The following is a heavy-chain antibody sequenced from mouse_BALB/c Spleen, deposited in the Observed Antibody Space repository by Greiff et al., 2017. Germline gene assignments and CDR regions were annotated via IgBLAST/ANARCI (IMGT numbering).Heavy chain of an antibody. D-gene: IGHD2-3*01. J-gene: IGHJ3*01. Sequence: EVKLMESGGGLVKPGGSLKLSCAASGFTFSSYTMSWVRQTPEKRLEWVATISSGGSYTYYPDSVKGRSTISRDNAKNTLYLQMSSLKSEDTAMYDCTREIDDGYYGCAYWGQGTLVTVSA. CDR3: TREIDDGYYGCAY. V-gene: IGHV5-6-4*01. CDR1: GFTFSSYT. CDR2: ISSGGSYT.